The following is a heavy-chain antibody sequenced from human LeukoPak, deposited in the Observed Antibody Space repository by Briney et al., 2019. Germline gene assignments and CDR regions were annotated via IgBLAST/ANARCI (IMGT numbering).Heavy chain of an antibody. D-gene: IGHD5-24*01. CDR2: IKQDGSKK. CDR1: GSPFSSFW. V-gene: IGHV3-7*04. J-gene: IGHJ4*02. Sequence: GGSLSFSCEAFGSPFSSFWLPWVAQAQGKGLGWLPNIKQDGSKKSYVDSVKGRFTISRDNAKNSLYLQMNSLRAEDTAIYYCTRVGYIDEGIDYWGQGTLVTVSS. CDR3: TRVGYIDEGIDY.